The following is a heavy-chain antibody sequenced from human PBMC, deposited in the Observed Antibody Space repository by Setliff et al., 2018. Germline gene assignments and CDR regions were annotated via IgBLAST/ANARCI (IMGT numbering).Heavy chain of an antibody. V-gene: IGHV4-59*01. Sequence: SETLSLTCAVYGGSFSGYYWSWIRQPPGKGLEWIAYIYYSGSTNYNPSLKSRVTISLDTSKNQFSLKLSSVTAADTAVYYCARDGYYDSSGYYHPDAFDIWGQGTMVTVSS. CDR3: ARDGYYDSSGYYHPDAFDI. CDR2: IYYSGST. CDR1: GGSFSGYY. J-gene: IGHJ3*02. D-gene: IGHD3-22*01.